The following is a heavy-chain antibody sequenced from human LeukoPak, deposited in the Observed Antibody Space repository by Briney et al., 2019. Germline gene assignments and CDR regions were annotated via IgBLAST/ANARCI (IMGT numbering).Heavy chain of an antibody. Sequence: QPGGSLRLSCAASGFTFSSYAMSWVRQAPGKGLEWVSAISGSDGSTYYADSVKGRFTISRDNSKNTLYLQMNSLRAEDMAVYYCARESGSSRFFDYWGQGTLVTVSS. D-gene: IGHD6-6*01. CDR1: GFTFSSYA. V-gene: IGHV3-23*01. CDR2: ISGSDGST. J-gene: IGHJ4*02. CDR3: ARESGSSRFFDY.